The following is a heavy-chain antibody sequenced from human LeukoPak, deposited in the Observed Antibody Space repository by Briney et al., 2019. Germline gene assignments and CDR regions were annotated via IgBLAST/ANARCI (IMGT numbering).Heavy chain of an antibody. CDR2: IYWDDDK. J-gene: IGHJ4*02. V-gene: IGHV2-5*02. CDR3: AHMRPRVSLTYAKVYPFDY. Sequence: SGPTLVKPTQTLTLTCTFSGFSLSTSGVGVGWIRQPPGKALEWLGLIYWDDDKRYSPSLKSRLTITKDTSKNQVVLTMTNMDPVDTGTYYCAHMRPRVSLTYAKVYPFDYWGQGTLVTVSS. CDR1: GFSLSTSGVG. D-gene: IGHD2-2*01.